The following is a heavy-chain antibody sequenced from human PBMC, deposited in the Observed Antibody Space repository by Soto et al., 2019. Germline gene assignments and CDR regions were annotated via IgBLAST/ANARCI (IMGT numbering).Heavy chain of an antibody. D-gene: IGHD3-16*01. V-gene: IGHV3-21*01. CDR1: GFIFSNYA. J-gene: IGHJ4*02. CDR2: ISSSSSYI. Sequence: GGSLRLSCAASGFIFSNYAMNWVRQAPGKGLEWVSSISSSSSYIYYADSVKGRFTISRDNAKNSLYLQMNSLRAEDTAVYYCARGPYDYVWGSYSDWGQGTLVTVSS. CDR3: ARGPYDYVWGSYSD.